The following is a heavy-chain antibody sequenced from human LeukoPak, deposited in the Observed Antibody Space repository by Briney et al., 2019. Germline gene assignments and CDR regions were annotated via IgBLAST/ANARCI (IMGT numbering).Heavy chain of an antibody. D-gene: IGHD3-22*01. Sequence: PGRSLRLSCAASGFTFDDYAMHWVRQAPGKGLEWVSGISWNSGSIGYADSVKGRFTISRDNAKNSLYLQMNSLRAEDTALYYCXXRXGYYDSSLMGAFDIWGQGTMVTVSS. V-gene: IGHV3-9*01. CDR1: GFTFDDYA. J-gene: IGHJ3*02. CDR3: XXRXGYYDSSLMGAFDI. CDR2: ISWNSGSI.